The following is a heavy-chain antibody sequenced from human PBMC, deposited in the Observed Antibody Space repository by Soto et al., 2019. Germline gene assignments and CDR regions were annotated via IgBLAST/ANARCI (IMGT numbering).Heavy chain of an antibody. CDR2: TYYTGST. Sequence: PETLSLTCSVSGSSISPYYWSWIRQPPGKGLEWIGYTYYTGSTKYNPSLKSRVTISLGTSRNQVYLKLSSVTAADTAVYYCTRVGGYYGDYPNFDYWGTGTLVTVS. D-gene: IGHD4-17*01. J-gene: IGHJ4*02. CDR3: TRVGGYYGDYPNFDY. CDR1: GSSISPYY. V-gene: IGHV4-59*01.